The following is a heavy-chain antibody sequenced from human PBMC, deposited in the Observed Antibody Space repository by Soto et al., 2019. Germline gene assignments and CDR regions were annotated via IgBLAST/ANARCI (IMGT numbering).Heavy chain of an antibody. CDR2: IFPDDSQS. CDR1: GYSFADYW. J-gene: IGHJ6*02. D-gene: IGHD5-12*01. V-gene: IGHV5-51*01. Sequence: GESLKISCKTSGYSFADYWIGWVRQMPGKGLEWMGIIFPDDSQSRHSPSFQGQVTISADKSISTAYLQWSSLKASDTAIYYCARHGLAGNGYTSYYYYGVDVWGQGTTVTVSS. CDR3: ARHGLAGNGYTSYYYYGVDV.